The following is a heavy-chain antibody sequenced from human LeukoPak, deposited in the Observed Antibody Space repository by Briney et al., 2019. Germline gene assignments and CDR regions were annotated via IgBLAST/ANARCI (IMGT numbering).Heavy chain of an antibody. CDR1: GYTFTSYG. J-gene: IGHJ6*03. D-gene: IGHD2-15*01. V-gene: IGHV1-18*01. CDR2: ISTYNGNT. Sequence: ASVKVSCKASGYTFTSYGISWVRQAPGQGLEWMGWISTYNGNTNYAQKLQGRVTMTTDTSTSTAYMELRSLRSDDTAVYYCARDLGRYCSGGSCYYYYSMDVWGKGATVTISS. CDR3: ARDLGRYCSGGSCYYYYSMDV.